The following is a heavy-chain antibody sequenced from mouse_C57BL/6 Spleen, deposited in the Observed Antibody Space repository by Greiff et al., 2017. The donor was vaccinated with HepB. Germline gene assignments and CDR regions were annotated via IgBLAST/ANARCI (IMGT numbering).Heavy chain of an antibody. Sequence: QVQLQQPGAELVKPGASVKMSCKASGYTFTSYWITWVKQRPGQGLEWIGDIYPGSGSTNYNEKFKSKATLTVYTSSSTAYMQLSSLTSEDSAVYYCARDALFAYWGQGTLVTVSA. J-gene: IGHJ3*01. CDR3: ARDALFAY. V-gene: IGHV1-55*01. CDR1: GYTFTSYW. CDR2: IYPGSGST.